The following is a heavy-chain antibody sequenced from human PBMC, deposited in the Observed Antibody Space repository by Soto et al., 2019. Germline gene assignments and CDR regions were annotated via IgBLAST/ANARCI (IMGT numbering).Heavy chain of an antibody. CDR2: IYSSGKT. J-gene: IGHJ4*02. V-gene: IGHV4-4*07. CDR1: GGSLNNYN. Sequence: PSETLSLTCTVSGGSLNNYNWNWIRQSAGTGLEWIGRIYSSGKTYYNPSLKSRVTLSLDMLNNQISLKVTSVTAADTAVYYCARARSSGWGLFDYWGQGTLVTVSS. D-gene: IGHD6-19*01. CDR3: ARARSSGWGLFDY.